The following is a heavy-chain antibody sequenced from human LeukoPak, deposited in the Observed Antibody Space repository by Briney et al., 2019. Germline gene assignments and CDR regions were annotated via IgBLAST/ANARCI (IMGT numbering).Heavy chain of an antibody. CDR1: GNSISSGDYY. J-gene: IGHJ4*02. Sequence: SETLSLTCTVSGNSISSGDYYWSWIRQPPGKGLEWIGYIYYSGSTNYNPSLKSRVTISVDTSKNQFSLKLSSVTAADTAVYDCARGGRTQGLDYWGQGTLVTVSS. CDR2: IYYSGST. D-gene: IGHD3/OR15-3a*01. V-gene: IGHV4-61*08. CDR3: ARGGRTQGLDY.